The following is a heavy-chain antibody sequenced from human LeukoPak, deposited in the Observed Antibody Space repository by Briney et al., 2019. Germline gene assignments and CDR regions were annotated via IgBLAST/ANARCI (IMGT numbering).Heavy chain of an antibody. Sequence: SETLSLTCAVYGGSFSGYYWSWIRQPPGKGLEWIGEINHSGSTNYNLSLKSRVTISVDTSKNQFSLKLSSVTAADTAVYYCARDAAVVRVPFDPWGQGTLVTVSS. CDR1: GGSFSGYY. CDR3: ARDAAVVRVPFDP. V-gene: IGHV4-34*01. J-gene: IGHJ5*02. CDR2: INHSGST. D-gene: IGHD6-19*01.